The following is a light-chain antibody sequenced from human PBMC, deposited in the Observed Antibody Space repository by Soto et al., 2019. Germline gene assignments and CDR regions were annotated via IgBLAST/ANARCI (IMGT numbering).Light chain of an antibody. CDR1: QDIATW. CDR2: AAS. V-gene: IGKV1-12*01. CDR3: QQANSFPFT. J-gene: IGKJ3*01. Sequence: DIQMTQSPSSVSASVGDRVTIACRASQDIATWLAWFQQRPGKAPKLLVYAASSLQGGVPSRFSGSGSGTDFTLTISSLQPEVFATYYCQQANSFPFTFGPGTKVEIK.